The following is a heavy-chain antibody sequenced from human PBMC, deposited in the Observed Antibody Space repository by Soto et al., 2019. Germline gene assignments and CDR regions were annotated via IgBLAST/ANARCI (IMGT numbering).Heavy chain of an antibody. Sequence: PGGSLRLSCAASGFTVSSNYMSWVRQAPGKGLEWVSVIYSGGSTYYADSVKGRFTISRDNPKNTLYLQMNSLRAEDTAVYYCASLIFGVVTDDAFDIWGQGTMVTVSS. CDR2: IYSGGST. J-gene: IGHJ3*02. D-gene: IGHD3-3*01. CDR1: GFTVSSNY. CDR3: ASLIFGVVTDDAFDI. V-gene: IGHV3-53*01.